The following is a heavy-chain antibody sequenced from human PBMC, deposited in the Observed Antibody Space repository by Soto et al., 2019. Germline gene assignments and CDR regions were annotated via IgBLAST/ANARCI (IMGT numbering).Heavy chain of an antibody. CDR2: IYYSGST. D-gene: IGHD2-15*01. CDR1: GGSISSSSYY. Sequence: SETLSLTCTVSGGSISSSSYYWGWIRQPPGKGLEWIGSIYYSGSTYYNPSLKSRVTISVDTSKNQFSLKLSSVTAADTAVYYCARHGGLVVVNYYFDYWGQGTLVTVSS. CDR3: ARHGGLVVVNYYFDY. V-gene: IGHV4-39*01. J-gene: IGHJ4*02.